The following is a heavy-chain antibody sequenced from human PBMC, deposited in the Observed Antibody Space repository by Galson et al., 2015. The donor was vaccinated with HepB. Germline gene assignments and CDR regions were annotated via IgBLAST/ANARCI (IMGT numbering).Heavy chain of an antibody. CDR3: ATVRGYSYGYDY. CDR1: RFTFRSSI. Sequence: SLRLSCAASRFTFRSSIMHWVRQAPGKGLEWVSYISIGSNTIYYADSVKGRFTISRDNAKNSLYLQMNRLRDDDTAVYYCATVRGYSYGYDYGGQGALVPVSS. V-gene: IGHV3-48*02. CDR2: ISIGSNTI. D-gene: IGHD5-18*01. J-gene: IGHJ4*02.